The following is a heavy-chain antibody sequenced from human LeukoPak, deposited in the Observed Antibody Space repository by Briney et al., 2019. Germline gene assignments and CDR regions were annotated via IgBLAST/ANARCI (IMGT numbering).Heavy chain of an antibody. D-gene: IGHD6-13*01. CDR2: IYTSGST. Sequence: SETLSLTCTVSGGSISSYYWSWIRQPAGKGLEWIGRIYTSGSTNYNPSLKSRVTMSVDTSKNQFSLKLSSVTAADTAGYYCARDRGSSSWQPLDYWGQGTLVTVSS. CDR3: ARDRGSSSWQPLDY. J-gene: IGHJ4*02. CDR1: GGSISSYY. V-gene: IGHV4-4*07.